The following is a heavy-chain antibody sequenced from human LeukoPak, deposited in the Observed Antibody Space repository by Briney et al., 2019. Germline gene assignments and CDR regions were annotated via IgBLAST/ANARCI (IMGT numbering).Heavy chain of an antibody. V-gene: IGHV4-59*01. CDR1: GGSISSYY. D-gene: IGHD6-13*01. CDR3: ARDSSSWSPGAFDI. Sequence: PSETLSLTCTVSGGSISSYYWSWIRQPPGKGLEWIGYIYYSGSTNYNPSLKSRVTISVDTSKNQFSLKLSSVTAADTAVYYCARDSSSWSPGAFDIWGQGTMVTVSS. J-gene: IGHJ3*02. CDR2: IYYSGST.